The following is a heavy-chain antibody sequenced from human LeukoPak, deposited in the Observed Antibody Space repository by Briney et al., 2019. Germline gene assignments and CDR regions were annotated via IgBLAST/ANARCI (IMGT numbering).Heavy chain of an antibody. CDR1: GYSINSGYY. J-gene: IGHJ5*02. V-gene: IGHV4-38-2*01. CDR3: ARGIHLRGDIVVVPAASNWFDP. D-gene: IGHD2-2*01. CDR2: IYHSGGT. Sequence: PSETLSLTCAVSGYSINSGYYWGWIRQPPGKGLEWIGSIYHSGGTYYNPSLKSRVTISVDTSKNQFSLKLSSVTAADTAVYYCARGIHLRGDIVVVPAASNWFDPWGQGTLVTVSS.